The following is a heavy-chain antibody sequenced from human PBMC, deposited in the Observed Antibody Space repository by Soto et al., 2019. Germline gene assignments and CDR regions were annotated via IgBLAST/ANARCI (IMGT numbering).Heavy chain of an antibody. CDR3: ARDLGYYDSSGYFDY. CDR1: GFTFSDYS. CDR2: ISSSDSII. Sequence: QVQLVESGGGLVKPGGSLRLSCAASGFTFSDYSMSWIRQAPGKGLEWVSYISSSDSIIYYTDSVKGRFTIPRDNAKNSLYLQMNSLRAEDTAVYYCARDLGYYDSSGYFDYWGQGTLVTVSS. D-gene: IGHD3-22*01. V-gene: IGHV3-11*01. J-gene: IGHJ4*02.